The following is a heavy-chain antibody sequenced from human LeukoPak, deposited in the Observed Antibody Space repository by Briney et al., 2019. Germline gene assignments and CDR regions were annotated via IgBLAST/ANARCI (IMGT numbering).Heavy chain of an antibody. D-gene: IGHD1-26*01. CDR2: ISSSSSTI. J-gene: IGHJ4*02. CDR1: GFTFSSYS. CDR3: ARDLLSSGSYYDFDY. V-gene: IGHV3-48*01. Sequence: PGGSLRLSCAASGFTFSSYSMNWVRQAPGKGLEWVSYISSSSSTIYYADSVKGRFTISRDNAKNSLYLQMNSLRAEDTAVYYCARDLLSSGSYYDFDYWGQGTLVTVSS.